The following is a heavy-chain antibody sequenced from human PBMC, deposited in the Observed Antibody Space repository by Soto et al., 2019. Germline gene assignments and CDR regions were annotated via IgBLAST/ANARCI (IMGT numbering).Heavy chain of an antibody. CDR3: ATGFYSSSIDH. J-gene: IGHJ4*02. V-gene: IGHV3-33*01. Sequence: QVRLVESGGGVVQPGTSLRLSCAASGFTFATYGMHWVRQPPGKGLQWVAVTWYDGSENFYGDSVKGRFTISRDSSKNTLNLQMDSLTAEDTAVYYCATGFYSSSIDHWGQGTLVTVTS. CDR1: GFTFATYG. D-gene: IGHD3-22*01. CDR2: TWYDGSEN.